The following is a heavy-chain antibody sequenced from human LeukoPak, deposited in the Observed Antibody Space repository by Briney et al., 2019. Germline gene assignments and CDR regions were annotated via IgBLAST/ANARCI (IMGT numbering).Heavy chain of an antibody. CDR3: ATNQIMIREYYFDY. CDR1: GFTFSTYG. D-gene: IGHD3-16*01. V-gene: IGHV3-33*01. CDR2: TWYDGTNK. J-gene: IGHJ4*02. Sequence: GGSLRLSCAASGFTFSTYGMHWVRQAPGKGLEWVAVTWYDGTNKYYADSVKGRFTISRDNSKNTLYLQMNSLRAEDTAVYYCATNQIMIREYYFDYWGQGALVTVSS.